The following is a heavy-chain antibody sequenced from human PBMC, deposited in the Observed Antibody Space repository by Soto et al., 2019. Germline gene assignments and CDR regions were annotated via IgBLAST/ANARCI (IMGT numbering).Heavy chain of an antibody. CDR1: GGTFSSYA. CDR2: IIPIFGTA. CDR3: ASIRANTYYYGMDV. V-gene: IGHV1-69*12. D-gene: IGHD3-10*01. Sequence: QVQLVQSGAEVKKPGSSVKVSCKASGGTFSSYAISWVRQAPGQGLEWMGGIIPIFGTADYAQKFQGRVTITADESTSTAYMELSSQRPEDTAVYYCASIRANTYYYGMDVWGQGTTVTVSS. J-gene: IGHJ6*02.